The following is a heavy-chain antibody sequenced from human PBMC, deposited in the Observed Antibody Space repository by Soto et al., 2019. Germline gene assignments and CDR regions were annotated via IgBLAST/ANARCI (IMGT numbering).Heavy chain of an antibody. CDR3: ARDQRILDTYYYDGMDV. D-gene: IGHD3-3*01. Sequence: ASVKVSCKASGYTFTGYYMHWVRQAPGQGLEWMGWINPNSGGTNYAQKFQGWVTMTRDTSISTAYMELSRLRSDDTAVYYCARDQRILDTYYYDGMDVWGQGTTVTVSS. J-gene: IGHJ6*02. V-gene: IGHV1-2*04. CDR2: INPNSGGT. CDR1: GYTFTGYY.